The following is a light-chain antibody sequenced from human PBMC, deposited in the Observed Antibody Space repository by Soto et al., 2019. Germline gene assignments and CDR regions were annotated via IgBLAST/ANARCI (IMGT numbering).Light chain of an antibody. V-gene: IGLV2-14*01. CDR1: SSDVGGYNS. J-gene: IGLJ2*01. Sequence: QSALTQPASVSGSPGQSITISCTGTSSDVGGYNSVSWYQQHPGKAPKLKIYDVSTRPSGVSNRFSGSKSGNTASLTISGLQADDEADYYCSSYTSSSTPLVFGGGTKLTVL. CDR2: DVS. CDR3: SSYTSSSTPLV.